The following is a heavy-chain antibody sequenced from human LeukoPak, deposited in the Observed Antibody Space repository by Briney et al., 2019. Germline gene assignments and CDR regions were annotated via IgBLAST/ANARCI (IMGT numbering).Heavy chain of an antibody. J-gene: IGHJ5*02. CDR3: ARVDTAMVGTNRFDP. V-gene: IGHV1-2*06. CDR2: INPNSGGT. D-gene: IGHD5-18*01. CDR1: GFTFTGYY. Sequence: ASVKVSCKAAGFTFTGYYMHWVRQAPGQWLEWMGRINPNSGGTNYAQKFQGRVTMTRDTSISTAYMELSRLRSDDTAVYYCARVDTAMVGTNRFDPWGQGTLVTVSS.